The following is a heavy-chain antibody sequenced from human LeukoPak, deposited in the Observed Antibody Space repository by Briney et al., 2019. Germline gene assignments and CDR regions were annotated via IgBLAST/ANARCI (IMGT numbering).Heavy chain of an antibody. V-gene: IGHV4-38-2*02. Sequence: SETLYLTCTVSGYSISSGYYWSWFRQPPGKEQEWFGSIYHSGSTYYNPSLKSRVTISVDTSKNQFSLKLSSVTAAHTAVYYCARTDSGSYRQPFDYWGQGTLVTVSS. J-gene: IGHJ4*02. CDR2: IYHSGST. CDR3: ARTDSGSYRQPFDY. D-gene: IGHD1-26*01. CDR1: GYSISSGYY.